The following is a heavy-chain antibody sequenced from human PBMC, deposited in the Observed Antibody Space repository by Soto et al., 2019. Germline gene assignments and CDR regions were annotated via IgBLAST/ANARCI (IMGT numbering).Heavy chain of an antibody. D-gene: IGHD3-22*01. Sequence: PGGSLRLSCAASGFTFSSYAMSWVRQAPGKGLEWVSAISGSGGSTYYADSVKGRFTISRDNSKNTLYLQMNSLRAEDTAVYYCAKNRARGGITMIVVEFDYWGQGTLVTVSS. V-gene: IGHV3-23*01. J-gene: IGHJ4*02. CDR3: AKNRARGGITMIVVEFDY. CDR2: ISGSGGST. CDR1: GFTFSSYA.